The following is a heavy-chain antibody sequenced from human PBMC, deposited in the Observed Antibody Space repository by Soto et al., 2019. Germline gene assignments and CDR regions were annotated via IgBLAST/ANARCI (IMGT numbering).Heavy chain of an antibody. D-gene: IGHD2-8*01. CDR3: ARNGAWPPLAD. CDR1: GGSIDSSNFY. V-gene: IGHV4-39*01. J-gene: IGHJ4*02. Sequence: QLQLQESGPGLVKPSETLSLTCSVSGGSIDSSNFYWGWIRQPPGEGLEWIGSTYYRANTYYNSSLKGRLPLPVDPTKNHFSMKMPSVPAVDTVVYYCARNGAWPPLADGGQGTLVTVSS. CDR2: TYYRANT.